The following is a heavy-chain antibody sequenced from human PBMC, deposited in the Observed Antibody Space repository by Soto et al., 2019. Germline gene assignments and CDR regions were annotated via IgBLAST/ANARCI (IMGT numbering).Heavy chain of an antibody. CDR1: GFTFYDYA. V-gene: IGHV3-9*01. J-gene: IGHJ4*02. CDR2: ISWNSGSI. CDR3: SYYIIRYYGNQYVY. Sequence: GGSLGLSCAASGFTFYDYAMHWVRQAPGKGLEWVSGISWNSGSIGYADSVKGRFTISRDNAKNSLYLQMNSLRAEDTALYYWSYYIIRYYGNQYVYWCQGTLVSVSS. D-gene: IGHD4-4*01.